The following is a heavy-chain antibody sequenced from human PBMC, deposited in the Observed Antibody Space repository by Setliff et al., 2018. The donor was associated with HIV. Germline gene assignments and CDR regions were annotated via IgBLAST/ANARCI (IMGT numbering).Heavy chain of an antibody. J-gene: IGHJ4*02. Sequence: SETLSLTCTVSGGSISSQYWSWIRQTPGKGLESIGYVYNSGGTDYNPSLKSRVTISVDASKNQFSLRLSSVTAADTAVYYCARLHGDFYFDLWGQGTLVTVSS. CDR2: VYNSGGT. CDR1: GGSISSQY. D-gene: IGHD4-17*01. V-gene: IGHV4-59*11. CDR3: ARLHGDFYFDL.